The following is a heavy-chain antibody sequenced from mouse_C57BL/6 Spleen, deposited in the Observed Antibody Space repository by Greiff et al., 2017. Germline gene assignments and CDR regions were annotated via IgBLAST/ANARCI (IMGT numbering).Heavy chain of an antibody. J-gene: IGHJ2*01. Sequence: QVQLQQPGAELVKPGASVKLSCKASGYTFTSYWMHWVKQRPGRGLEWIGRIDPNSGGTKYNEKFKSKATLTVDKPSSTAYMRLSSLTSEASAVYDCGRYDGSSYYFDYWGQGTTLTGSS. V-gene: IGHV1-72*01. D-gene: IGHD1-1*01. CDR2: IDPNSGGT. CDR3: GRYDGSSYYFDY. CDR1: GYTFTSYW.